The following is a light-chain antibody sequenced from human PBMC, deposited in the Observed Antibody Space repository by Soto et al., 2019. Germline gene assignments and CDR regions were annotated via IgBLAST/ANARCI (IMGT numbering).Light chain of an antibody. CDR2: SAS. Sequence: EIVMTQSPATLSVSPGERASLSCRASQSVSSNLAWYQQKPGQAPRLLIYSASTRATGIPARFSGSGSDTEFTLTISSLQSEDFAVYSCQQYNNWRITFGQGTRLEIK. CDR3: QQYNNWRIT. J-gene: IGKJ5*01. V-gene: IGKV3-15*01. CDR1: QSVSSN.